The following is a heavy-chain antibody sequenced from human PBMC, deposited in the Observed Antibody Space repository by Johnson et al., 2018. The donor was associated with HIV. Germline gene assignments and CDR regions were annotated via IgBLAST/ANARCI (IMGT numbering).Heavy chain of an antibody. D-gene: IGHD1-26*01. J-gene: IGHJ3*02. CDR3: ARGDVGAFDI. CDR1: GFTFSNAW. CDR2: IKSKSDGGTT. V-gene: IGHV3-15*01. Sequence: VQLVESGGGLVKPGGSLRLSCAASGFTFSNAWMSWVRQAPGKGLEWVGRIKSKSDGGTTDYAAPVKGIFTISRDDSKNTLYLQMNSLKTEDTAVYYCARGDVGAFDIWGQGTMVTVSS.